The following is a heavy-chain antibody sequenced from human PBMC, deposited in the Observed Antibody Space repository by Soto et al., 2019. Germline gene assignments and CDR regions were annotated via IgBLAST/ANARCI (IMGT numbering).Heavy chain of an antibody. J-gene: IGHJ5*02. V-gene: IGHV5-51*01. CDR1: GYSFTSYW. CDR3: ARQFIAAGPLFDP. D-gene: IGHD6-13*01. Sequence: RGESLKISCKGSGYSFTSYWIGWVRQMPGKDLEWMGIIYPGDSDTRYSPSFQGQVTISADKSISTAYLQWSSLKASDTAMYYCARQFIAAGPLFDPWGQGTLVTVS. CDR2: IYPGDSDT.